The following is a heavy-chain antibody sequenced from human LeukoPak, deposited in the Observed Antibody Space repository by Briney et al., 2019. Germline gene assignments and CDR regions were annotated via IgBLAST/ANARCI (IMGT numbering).Heavy chain of an antibody. CDR3: ARGVSYGSGSYSGTFDY. D-gene: IGHD3-10*01. CDR2: MNPNSGNT. J-gene: IGHJ4*02. V-gene: IGHV1-8*01. CDR1: GYTFTSYD. Sequence: VASVKVPCKASGYTFTSYDINWVRQATGQGLEWMGWMNPNSGNTGYAQKFQGRVTMTRNTSISTAYMELSSLRSEDTAVYYCARGVSYGSGSYSGTFDYWGQGTLVTVSS.